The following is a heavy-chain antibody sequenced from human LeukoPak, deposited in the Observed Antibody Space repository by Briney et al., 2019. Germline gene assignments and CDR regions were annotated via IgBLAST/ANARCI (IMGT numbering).Heavy chain of an antibody. CDR2: IWYDGSNE. D-gene: IGHD3-22*01. V-gene: IGHV3-33*01. J-gene: IGHJ4*02. Sequence: GGSLRLSCAASGFTFSSYGMHWVRQAPGKGLEWVAIIWYDGSNEQYADSVKGRFTISRDHSESTLYLQMNSLRAEDTAVYYCAREGPPYDRRVDFDSWGQGTLVSVSS. CDR3: AREGPPYDRRVDFDS. CDR1: GFTFSSYG.